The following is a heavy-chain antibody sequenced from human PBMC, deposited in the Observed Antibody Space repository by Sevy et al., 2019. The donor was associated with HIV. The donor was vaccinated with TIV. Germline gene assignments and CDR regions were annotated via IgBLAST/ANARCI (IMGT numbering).Heavy chain of an antibody. J-gene: IGHJ5*02. CDR2: IYYSGST. V-gene: IGHV4-59*13. Sequence: SETLSLTCTVSGGSISSYYWSWIRQPPGKGLEWIGYIYYSGSTNYNPSLKSRVTISVDTSKNQFSLKLSSVTAADTAVYYCARELRPRPHKNWFDPWGQGTLVTVSS. D-gene: IGHD4-17*01. CDR1: GGSISSYY. CDR3: ARELRPRPHKNWFDP.